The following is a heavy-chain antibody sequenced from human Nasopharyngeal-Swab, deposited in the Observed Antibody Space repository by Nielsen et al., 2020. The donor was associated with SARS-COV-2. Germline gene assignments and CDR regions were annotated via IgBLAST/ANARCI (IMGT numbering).Heavy chain of an antibody. Sequence: SVKVSCKASGCTFPSYDINWLRQATGQGLEWMGWMNPNSGNTGYAQKFQGRVTMNRNTSISTAYMELSSLRSEETAVYYCARDREPGIAYYYGMDVWGQGTTVTVSS. CDR2: MNPNSGNT. CDR1: GCTFPSYD. D-gene: IGHD6-13*01. V-gene: IGHV1-8*01. J-gene: IGHJ6*02. CDR3: ARDREPGIAYYYGMDV.